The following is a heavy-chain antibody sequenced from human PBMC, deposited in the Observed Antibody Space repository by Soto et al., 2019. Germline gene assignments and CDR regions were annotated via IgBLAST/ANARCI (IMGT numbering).Heavy chain of an antibody. J-gene: IGHJ6*02. D-gene: IGHD6-13*01. CDR1: GYTLTELS. CDR3: ATDPGIAAAGNYYYGMDV. CDR2: FDPEDGET. Sequence: ASVKVSCKVSGYTLTELSRHWVRQAPGKGLEWMGGFDPEDGETIYAQKFQGRVTMTEDTSTDTAYMELSSLRSEDTAVYYCATDPGIAAAGNYYYGMDVWGQGTTVTVSS. V-gene: IGHV1-24*01.